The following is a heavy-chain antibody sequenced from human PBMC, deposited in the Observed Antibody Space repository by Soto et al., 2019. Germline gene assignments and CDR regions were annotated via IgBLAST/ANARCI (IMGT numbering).Heavy chain of an antibody. J-gene: IGHJ6*02. Sequence: QVQLVESGGGVVQPGRSLRLSCAASGFTFSTYGMHWVRQAPGKGLEWVAVIWYDGSDTYYADSVKGRFTISRDNSKSTLYLQRNGLRAKDRAVYYCARPARESSWSLYGVDVWGQGTTVTVSS. D-gene: IGHD6-13*01. CDR3: ARPARESSWSLYGVDV. CDR2: IWYDGSDT. CDR1: GFTFSTYG. V-gene: IGHV3-33*01.